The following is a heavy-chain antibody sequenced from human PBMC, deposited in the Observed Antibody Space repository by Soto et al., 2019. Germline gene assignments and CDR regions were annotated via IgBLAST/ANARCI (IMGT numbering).Heavy chain of an antibody. CDR3: ARTHLHSSSGFYFDY. V-gene: IGHV4-30-2*01. Sequence: SETLSLTCAVSGGSISSGGYSWSWIRQPPGKGLEWIGYIYHSGSTYYNPSLKSRVTISVDRSKNQFSLKLNSVTAADTAVYYCARTHLHSSSGFYFDYWGQGTLVTVSS. J-gene: IGHJ4*02. D-gene: IGHD6-6*01. CDR2: IYHSGST. CDR1: GGSISSGGYS.